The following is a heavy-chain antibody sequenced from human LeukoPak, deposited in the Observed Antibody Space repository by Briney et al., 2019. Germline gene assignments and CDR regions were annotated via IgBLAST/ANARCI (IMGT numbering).Heavy chain of an antibody. CDR3: AKVEFWSGYSSYYYMDV. Sequence: GASVKVPCKASGYTFTSYGISWVRQAPGQGLEWMGWISGYNGNTNYPQKLQGRVTMTTDTSTSTAYMELRSLRSDDTAVYYCAKVEFWSGYSSYYYMDVWGKGTTVTVSS. CDR2: ISGYNGNT. J-gene: IGHJ6*03. CDR1: GYTFTSYG. V-gene: IGHV1-18*01. D-gene: IGHD3-3*01.